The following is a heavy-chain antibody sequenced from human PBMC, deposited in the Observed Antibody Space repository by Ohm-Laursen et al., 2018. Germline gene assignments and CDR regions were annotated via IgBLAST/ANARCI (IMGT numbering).Heavy chain of an antibody. D-gene: IGHD4-17*01. CDR2: INHSGST. CDR1: GGSFSGYY. CDR3: ARGDGDYPDY. V-gene: IGHV4-34*01. J-gene: IGHJ4*02. Sequence: TLSLTCTVYGGSFSGYYWSWIRQPPGKGLEWIGEINHSGSTNYNPSLKSRVTISVDTSKNQFSLKLSSVTAADTAVYYCARGDGDYPDYWGQGTLVTVSS.